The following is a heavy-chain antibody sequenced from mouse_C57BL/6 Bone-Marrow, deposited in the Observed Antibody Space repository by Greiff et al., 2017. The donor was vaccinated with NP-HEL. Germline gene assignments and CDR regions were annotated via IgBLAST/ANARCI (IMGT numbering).Heavy chain of an antibody. CDR3: ARKTIYYYGSSYGLDY. V-gene: IGHV1-59*01. Sequence: VQLQQSGAELVRPGTSVKLSCKASGYTFTSYWMHWVKQRPGQGLEWIGVIDPSDSYTNYNQKFKGKATLTVDTSSSTAYMQLSSLTSEDSAVYYCARKTIYYYGSSYGLDYGGQGTTLTVSS. CDR2: IDPSDSYT. CDR1: GYTFTSYW. J-gene: IGHJ2*01. D-gene: IGHD1-1*01.